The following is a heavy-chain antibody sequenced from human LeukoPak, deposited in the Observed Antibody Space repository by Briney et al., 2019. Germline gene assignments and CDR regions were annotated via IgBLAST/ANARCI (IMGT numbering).Heavy chain of an antibody. J-gene: IGHJ6*03. D-gene: IGHD3-3*01. CDR1: GFTFSSYA. CDR3: AKGGYDFWSGYYSDYYYYMDV. V-gene: IGHV3-23*01. CDR2: ISGSGGST. Sequence: GGSLRLSCAASGFTFSSYAMSWVRQAPGKGLEWVSAISGSGGSTYYADSGEGRFTISRDNSKNTLYLKMNSLRAEDTAVYYCAKGGYDFWSGYYSDYYYYMDVWGKGTTVTVSS.